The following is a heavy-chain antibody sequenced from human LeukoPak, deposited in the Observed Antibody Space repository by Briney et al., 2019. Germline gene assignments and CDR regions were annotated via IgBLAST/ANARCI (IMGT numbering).Heavy chain of an antibody. CDR2: VKADGNDK. V-gene: IGHV3-7*01. CDR3: AKDRDSSGLGAFDI. J-gene: IGHJ3*02. CDR1: GFIFSNYW. Sequence: GGSLRLSCATSGFIFSNYWMTWVRQAPGKGLEWVANVKADGNDKNFVDSVKGRFTISRDNSKNTLYLQMNSLRAEDTAVYYCAKDRDSSGLGAFDIWGQGAMVTVSS. D-gene: IGHD3-22*01.